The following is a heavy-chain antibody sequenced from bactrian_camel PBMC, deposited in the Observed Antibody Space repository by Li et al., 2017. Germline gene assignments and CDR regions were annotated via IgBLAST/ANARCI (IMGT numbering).Heavy chain of an antibody. V-gene: IGHV3S35*01. CDR2: ISASGGNI. D-gene: IGHD4*01. J-gene: IGHJ4*01. Sequence: VQLVESGGGLVQPGGSLRLSCAASGFTVSQYAMNWVRQAPGKGLEWVSFISASGGNIYYADSVKGRFTISRDNAKNMVYLQMNSLKPEDTAVYYCVSPYRDLGRSDWGQGTQVTVS. CDR3: VSPYRDLGRSD. CDR1: GFTVSQYA.